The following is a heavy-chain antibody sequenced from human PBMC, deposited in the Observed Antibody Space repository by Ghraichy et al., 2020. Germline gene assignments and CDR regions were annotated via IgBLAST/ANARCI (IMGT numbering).Heavy chain of an antibody. V-gene: IGHV4-30-4*01. D-gene: IGHD3-3*01. CDR2: IYYSGST. Sequence: SETLSLTCTVSGGSISSGDYYWSWIRQPPGKGLEWIGYIYYSGSTYYNPSLKSRVTISVDTSKNQFSLKLSSVTAADTAVYYCARGCRDYDFWSGSYNWFDPWGQGTLVTVSS. J-gene: IGHJ5*02. CDR3: ARGCRDYDFWSGSYNWFDP. CDR1: GGSISSGDYY.